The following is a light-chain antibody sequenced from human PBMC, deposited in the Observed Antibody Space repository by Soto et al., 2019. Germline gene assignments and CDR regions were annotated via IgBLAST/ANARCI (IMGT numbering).Light chain of an antibody. CDR1: QSVSNF. CDR2: GAS. Sequence: EIVFTQSPATLSSSPGERATLSCRASQSVSNFLAWYQQKPGQAPRLLIYGASIRATGIPARFSGSGSGTDFTLTISSLEPEDFALYYCQQRSNWPTFGQGTRLEIK. CDR3: QQRSNWPT. J-gene: IGKJ5*01. V-gene: IGKV3-11*01.